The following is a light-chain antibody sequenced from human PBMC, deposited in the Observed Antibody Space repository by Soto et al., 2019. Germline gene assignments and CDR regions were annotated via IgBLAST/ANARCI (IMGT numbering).Light chain of an antibody. CDR1: QSISSW. CDR2: KAS. CDR3: QQYDSYPLT. J-gene: IGKJ4*01. Sequence: DIQMTQSPSTLSASVGDRVTITCRASQSISSWLAWYQHKPGKAPNLLIYKASSLECGVPSRFSGSGSGTEFTLTVSSLQPDDFATYYCQQYDSYPLTFGGGTKVEIK. V-gene: IGKV1-5*03.